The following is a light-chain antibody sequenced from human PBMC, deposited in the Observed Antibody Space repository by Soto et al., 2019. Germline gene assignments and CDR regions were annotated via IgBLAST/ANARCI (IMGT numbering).Light chain of an antibody. CDR2: AAS. Sequence: ILMTQSPSSLSAFVGDRVTITCRASQDIGNFLAWYQQKPGKVPKLLIYAASTLQSGVPSRFSGSGSGTDFTLTISSLQPEDVATYYCQKCKGAPFTFGGGTKVDI. CDR3: QKCKGAPFT. J-gene: IGKJ4*01. V-gene: IGKV1-27*01. CDR1: QDIGNF.